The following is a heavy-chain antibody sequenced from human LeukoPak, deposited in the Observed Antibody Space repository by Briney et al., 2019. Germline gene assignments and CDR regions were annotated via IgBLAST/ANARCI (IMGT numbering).Heavy chain of an antibody. CDR3: AKDHADIVVLPGAHIDY. D-gene: IGHD2-2*01. V-gene: IGHV3-30*18. CDR2: IPYDGGYT. J-gene: IGHJ4*02. CDR1: GFTFSSYG. Sequence: PGTSLRLSCAASGFTFSSYGMHWVRQAPGKGLEWMAVIPYDGGYTYYADSVKGRVTISRDNSKNTVYLQMNSLRADDTAVCYCAKDHADIVVLPGAHIDYWGQGTLVAVSA.